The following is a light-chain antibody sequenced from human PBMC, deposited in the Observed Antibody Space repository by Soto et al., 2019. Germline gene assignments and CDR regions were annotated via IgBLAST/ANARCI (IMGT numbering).Light chain of an antibody. J-gene: IGLJ2*01. CDR1: SSDVGGYNY. CDR2: DVS. V-gene: IGLV2-14*01. CDR3: SSYTTSGSLV. Sequence: QSALTQPASVSGSPGQSITISCTGTSSDVGGYNYVSWYQQHPGKAPKLMIYDVSNRPSGVSNRFSGSKSGNTASLTISGLQAEDEADYYCSSYTTSGSLVFGGGTKLTLL.